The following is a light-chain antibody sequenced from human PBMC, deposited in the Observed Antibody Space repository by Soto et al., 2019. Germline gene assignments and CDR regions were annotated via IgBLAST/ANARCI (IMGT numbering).Light chain of an antibody. J-gene: IGLJ2*01. CDR1: GSDIGAYHY. Sequence: QSALTQAASVSGSPGQSITISCTGTGSDIGAYHYVSWYQQRPGKVPKVMIYAVNNRPSGISNRFSGSKSGNTASLTISGLQAEDEAVYYCNSYTNSDTVVFGGGTKLTVL. V-gene: IGLV2-14*01. CDR2: AVN. CDR3: NSYTNSDTVV.